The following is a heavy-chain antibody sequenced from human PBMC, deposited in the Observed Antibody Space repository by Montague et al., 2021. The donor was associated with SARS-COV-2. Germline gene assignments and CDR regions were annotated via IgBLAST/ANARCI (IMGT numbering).Heavy chain of an antibody. CDR3: ARGMIRGVTTPFDY. J-gene: IGHJ4*02. CDR1: SGSIISSGYY. V-gene: IGHV4-39*02. Sequence: SETLSLTCSVSSGSIISSGYYWGWIRQPPGKELEWIGNIYYSGTTYYNPSLQSRGTISVDPSKNRLSLRLSSVTAADTAVYFCARGMIRGVTTPFDYWGQGSQVTVSA. D-gene: IGHD3-10*01. CDR2: IYYSGTT.